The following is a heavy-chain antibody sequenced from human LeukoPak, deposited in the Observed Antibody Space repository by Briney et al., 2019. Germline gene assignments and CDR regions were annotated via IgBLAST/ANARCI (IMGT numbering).Heavy chain of an antibody. J-gene: IGHJ4*02. D-gene: IGHD2-15*01. CDR3: AKTIAHEY. CDR2: IFTDGHHT. V-gene: IGHV3-23*01. CDR1: GFTFRKHA. Sequence: AGGSLRLSCAASGFTFRKHAMSWVRQAPGKGLEWVSSIFTDGHHTYNADSVKGRFTISRDNSKNTLYLQMSSLRAEDTAIYYCAKTIAHEYWGEGTLVTVSS.